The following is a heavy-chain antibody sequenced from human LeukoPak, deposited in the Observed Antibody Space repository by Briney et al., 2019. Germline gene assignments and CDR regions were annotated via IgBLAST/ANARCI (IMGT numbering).Heavy chain of an antibody. CDR1: GFTFSNAW. CDR3: VGYCSGGNCPNAFDI. V-gene: IGHV3-15*01. D-gene: IGHD2-15*01. Sequence: GGSLRLSCAASGFTFSNAWMSWVRQAPGNGLEWLGRIKSKTDGGTTDYAAPVKGRFTISRDDSKNTLYLQMNSLKTEDTAVYYCVGYCSGGNCPNAFDIWGQGTMATVSS. CDR2: IKSKTDGGTT. J-gene: IGHJ3*02.